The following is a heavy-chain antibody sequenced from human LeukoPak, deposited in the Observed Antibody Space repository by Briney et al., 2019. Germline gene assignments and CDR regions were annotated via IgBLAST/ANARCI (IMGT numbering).Heavy chain of an antibody. Sequence: SETLSLTCTVSGGSLSNTAYYWGWIRQPPGKGLEWIGSIYYSGSTYYNPSLKSRVTISVDTSKNQFSLKLSSVTAADTAVYYCARSGSSGRTERYDYWGQGTLVTVSS. D-gene: IGHD6-19*01. CDR3: ARSGSSGRTERYDY. J-gene: IGHJ4*02. CDR1: GGSLSNTAYY. CDR2: IYYSGST. V-gene: IGHV4-39*07.